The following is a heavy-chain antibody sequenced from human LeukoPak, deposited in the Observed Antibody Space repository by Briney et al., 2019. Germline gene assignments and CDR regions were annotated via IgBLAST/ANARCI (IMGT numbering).Heavy chain of an antibody. CDR1: GGTFSTHA. CDR2: LIPIFALA. CDR3: ARAECSTTNCHTRIRNYYMDV. J-gene: IGHJ6*03. V-gene: IGHV1-69*13. D-gene: IGHD2-2*01. Sequence: ASVKVSCKASGGTFSTHAISWVRQAPGQGLEWMGGLIPIFALANYAQKFQGRLTITADESTNTAYLELSSLRFEDTAVYYCARAECSTTNCHTRIRNYYMDVWGTGTPVTVSS.